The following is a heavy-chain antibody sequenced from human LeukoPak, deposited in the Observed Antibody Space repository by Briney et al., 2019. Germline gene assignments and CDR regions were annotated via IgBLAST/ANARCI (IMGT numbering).Heavy chain of an antibody. D-gene: IGHD5-18*01. CDR1: GFTFPSSA. J-gene: IGHJ4*02. V-gene: IGHV1-58*01. CDR3: AAPSRIQLDY. CDR2: IVVGSGNT. Sequence: SGKVSCKASGFTFPSSAVQWVRQARGQRLEWIGWIVVGSGNTDYAQKFQERVTITRDMSTSTAYMELSSLRSEDTAVYYCAAPSRIQLDYWGQGTLVTVSS.